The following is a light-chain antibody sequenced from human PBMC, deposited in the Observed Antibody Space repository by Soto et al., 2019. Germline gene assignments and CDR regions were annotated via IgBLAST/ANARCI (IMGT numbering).Light chain of an antibody. Sequence: QSALTQPPSASGSPGQSVTISCTGTSSDVGGYNYVSWYQQHPGKAPKVMIYEVSKRPSGVPDRFSGSKSGNTASLTVSGXXXEXEADYXCSSYAGSNLVXXXGTKLTVL. J-gene: IGLJ2*01. CDR2: EVS. CDR3: SSYAGSNLV. CDR1: SSDVGGYNY. V-gene: IGLV2-8*01.